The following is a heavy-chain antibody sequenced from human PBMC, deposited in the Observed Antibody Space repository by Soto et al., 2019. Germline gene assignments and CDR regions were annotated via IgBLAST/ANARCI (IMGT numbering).Heavy chain of an antibody. CDR2: INAGNGNT. J-gene: IGHJ4*02. CDR3: ARNLVVVVEATRALGY. V-gene: IGHV1-3*01. CDR1: GYTFTSYT. D-gene: IGHD2-15*01. Sequence: QVQLVQSGAEVKKPGASVKVSCKTSGYTFTSYTMHWVRQAPGQRLEWMGWINAGNGNTGSSQKFQDRVTITWDTSASTAYRELSSLRSEDTPVYYCARNLVVVVEATRALGYWGQGTLVTVSS.